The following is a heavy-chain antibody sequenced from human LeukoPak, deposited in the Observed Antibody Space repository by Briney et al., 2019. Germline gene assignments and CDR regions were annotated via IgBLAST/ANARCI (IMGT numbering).Heavy chain of an antibody. CDR1: GFTFSSYS. J-gene: IGHJ5*02. V-gene: IGHV3-64*02. D-gene: IGHD5-18*01. Sequence: GGSLRLSCAASGFTFSSYSMNWVRQAPGKGLESLSVISDNGGTTSYADSVKGRFIVSRDNSKNTLFLQMSSLRPEDTAVYYCVKGGYGYTYHYNWFDHWGQGTLVTVSS. CDR3: VKGGYGYTYHYNWFDH. CDR2: ISDNGGTT.